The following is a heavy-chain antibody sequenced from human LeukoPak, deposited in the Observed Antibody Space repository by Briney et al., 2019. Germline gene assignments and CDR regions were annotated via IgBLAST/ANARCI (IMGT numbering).Heavy chain of an antibody. D-gene: IGHD3-3*01. CDR1: GGSISSGDYY. CDR3: ARSDFWSGINYYMDV. J-gene: IGHJ6*03. Sequence: SETLSLTCTVSGGSISSGDYYWSWIRQHPGKGLEWIGYIYYSGSTFYNPSLKSQLTISLDTSKNQFSLKLSSVTAADTAVYYCARSDFWSGINYYMDVWGKGTTVTVSS. V-gene: IGHV4-31*01. CDR2: IYYSGST.